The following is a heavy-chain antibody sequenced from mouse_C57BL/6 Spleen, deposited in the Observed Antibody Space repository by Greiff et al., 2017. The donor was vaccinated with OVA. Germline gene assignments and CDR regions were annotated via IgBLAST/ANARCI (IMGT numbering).Heavy chain of an antibody. D-gene: IGHD1-1*01. V-gene: IGHV5-12*01. J-gene: IGHJ2*01. CDR1: GFTFSDYY. CDR2: ISNGGGST. Sequence: EVLLVEPGGGLVQPGGSLKLSCAASGFTFSDYYMYWVRQTPEQRLEWVAYISNGGGSTYYPDTVKGRFTISRDNTKNTLYLQMSRLKSEDTAMYYCARQGGSGAFDYWGQGTTLTVSS. CDR3: ARQGGSGAFDY.